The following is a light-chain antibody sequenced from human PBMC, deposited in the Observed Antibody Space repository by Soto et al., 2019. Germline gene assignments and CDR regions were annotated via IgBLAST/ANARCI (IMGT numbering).Light chain of an antibody. CDR2: GGS. J-gene: IGKJ1*01. V-gene: IGKV3-20*01. CDR3: QQYSSSRT. CDR1: QSVSSNH. Sequence: FAPASGTLGLSPGGRAPLSWKATQSVSSNHLAWYQQKPGQAPRLLIYGGSSRATGIPVRFSGSGSETDFTLTITRLEPEDFAVYYCQQYSSSRTFGQGTKVDIK.